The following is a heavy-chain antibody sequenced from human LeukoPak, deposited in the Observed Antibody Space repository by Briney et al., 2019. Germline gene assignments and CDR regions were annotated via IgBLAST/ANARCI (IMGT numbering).Heavy chain of an antibody. J-gene: IGHJ4*02. CDR1: GFTFSSYS. CDR3: ARDAYYYDSSGYYSSFDY. V-gene: IGHV3-21*01. CDR2: ISSSSSYI. D-gene: IGHD3-22*01. Sequence: PGGSLRLSCAASGFTFSSYSMNWVRQAPGKGLEWVSFISSSSSYIYYADSLKGRFTISRDNAKNSLYLQMNSLRAEDTAVYYCARDAYYYDSSGYYSSFDYWGQGTLVTVSS.